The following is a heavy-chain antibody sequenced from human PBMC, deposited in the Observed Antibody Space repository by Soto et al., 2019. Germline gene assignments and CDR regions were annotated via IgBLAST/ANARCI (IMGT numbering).Heavy chain of an antibody. CDR2: IYHSGST. CDR3: ARFNSGNHYDAFDI. J-gene: IGHJ3*02. D-gene: IGHD1-26*01. V-gene: IGHV4-4*02. Sequence: QVQLQESGPGLVKPSGTLSLTCAVSGGSISSSNWWSWVRQPPGKGLEWIGEIYHSGSTNYNPSLENRVTISVDKSNNQFSLKLSSVTSADTAVYYCARFNSGNHYDAFDIRGHGTMDTVSS. CDR1: GGSISSSNW.